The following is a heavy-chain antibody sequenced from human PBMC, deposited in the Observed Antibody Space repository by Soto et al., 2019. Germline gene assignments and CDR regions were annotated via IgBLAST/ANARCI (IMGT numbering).Heavy chain of an antibody. J-gene: IGHJ3*02. CDR3: ARARSVNIVADAFDI. V-gene: IGHV3-64*01. CDR1: GFTFSSYA. Sequence: GGSLRLSCAASGFTFSSYAMRWVRQAPGKGLEYVSAISNNGGSTYHANSVKGRFTISRDNSKNTLYLQMGSLRDEDMAVYYCARARSVNIVADAFDIWGQGTMVTVSS. D-gene: IGHD5-12*01. CDR2: ISNNGGST.